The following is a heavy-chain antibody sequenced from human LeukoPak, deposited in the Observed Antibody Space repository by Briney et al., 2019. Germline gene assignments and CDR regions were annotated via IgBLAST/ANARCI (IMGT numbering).Heavy chain of an antibody. Sequence: SVKVSCKASGYTFTSYGISWVRQAPGQGLEWMGGIIPIFGTANYAQKLQGRVTITADESTSTAYMELSSLRSEDTAVYYCARVAYYYGSGSYGAYYYMDVWGKGTTVTISS. CDR1: GYTFTSYG. D-gene: IGHD3-10*01. CDR3: ARVAYYYGSGSYGAYYYMDV. CDR2: IIPIFGTA. V-gene: IGHV1-69*13. J-gene: IGHJ6*03.